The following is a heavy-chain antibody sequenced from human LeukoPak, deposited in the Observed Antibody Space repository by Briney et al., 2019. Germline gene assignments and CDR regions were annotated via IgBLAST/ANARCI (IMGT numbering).Heavy chain of an antibody. CDR2: ISSSGSTI. CDR1: GFTFSDYY. V-gene: IGHV3-11*01. CDR3: ARRGFGELSHAYYYYYMDV. Sequence: PGGSLRLSCAASGFTFSDYYMSWIRQAPGKGLEWVSYISSSGSTIYYADSVKGRFTISRDNAKNSLYLQMNSLRAEDTAVYYCARRGFGELSHAYYYYYMDVWGKGTMVTVSS. J-gene: IGHJ6*03. D-gene: IGHD3-16*02.